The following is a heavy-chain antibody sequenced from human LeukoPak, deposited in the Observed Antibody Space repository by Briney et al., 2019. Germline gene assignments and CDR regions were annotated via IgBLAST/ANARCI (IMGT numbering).Heavy chain of an antibody. D-gene: IGHD4-17*01. CDR2: ISGSGIST. V-gene: IGHV3-23*01. CDR1: GLTFSSYA. Sequence: AGGSLRLSCAASGLTFSSYAMTWVRQAPGRGLQWVSAISGSGISTYYADSVKGRFIISRDNSKNTLYLQMNGLRTEDTAVYYCAKRRSTVTSAWDAFGIWGQGTMVTVSS. J-gene: IGHJ3*02. CDR3: AKRRSTVTSAWDAFGI.